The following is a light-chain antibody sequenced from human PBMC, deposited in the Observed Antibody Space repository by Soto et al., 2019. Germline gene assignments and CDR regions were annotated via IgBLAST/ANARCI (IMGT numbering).Light chain of an antibody. CDR1: QSVSSN. J-gene: IGKJ4*01. V-gene: IGKV3-15*01. CDR2: GAS. Sequence: EIVMTQSPATLSVSPGERATLSCRASQSVSSNLAWNQQKPGQAPRLLIYGASTRATAIPARFSGSGSGTEFTLTISSLQSEDFAVYYCQQYNNWPLTFGGGTKVEIK. CDR3: QQYNNWPLT.